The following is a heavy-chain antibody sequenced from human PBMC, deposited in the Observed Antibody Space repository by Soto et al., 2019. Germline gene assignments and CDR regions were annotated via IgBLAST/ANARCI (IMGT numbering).Heavy chain of an antibody. J-gene: IGHJ6*02. CDR3: AKDHVVRGAIGLDGMDV. V-gene: IGHV3-23*01. Sequence: GWSLRLFCAASGFTFSSYAMSWVRQAPGKGLEWVSAISNRGGSTFYADSVKGRFTISRDHSKNTLYLQMNSLRAEDTAIYYCAKDHVVRGAIGLDGMDVWGQGTTVTVSS. CDR2: ISNRGGST. CDR1: GFTFSSYA. D-gene: IGHD3-10*01.